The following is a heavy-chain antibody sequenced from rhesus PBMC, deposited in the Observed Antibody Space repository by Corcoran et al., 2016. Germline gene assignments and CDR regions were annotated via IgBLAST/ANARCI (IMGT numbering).Heavy chain of an antibody. V-gene: IGHV2-174*01. CDR2: IYWDDDK. CDR3: ARIPGPSAGGGWYFDY. CDR1: GFSISPSGMG. D-gene: IGHD6-31*01. J-gene: IGHJ4*01. Sequence: QVTLKESGPALVKPTQTLTLTCTFSGFSISPSGMGVGWIRQPPGKALEWLALIYWDDDKYYSTSLKSRLTISKDTSKNQVVLTMTNMDPVDTATYYCARIPGPSAGGGWYFDYWGQGVLVTVSS.